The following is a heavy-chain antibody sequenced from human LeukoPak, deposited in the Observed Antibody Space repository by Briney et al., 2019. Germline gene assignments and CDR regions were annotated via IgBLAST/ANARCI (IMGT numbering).Heavy chain of an antibody. CDR2: TSDSGSTA. V-gene: IGHV3-23*01. D-gene: IGHD5-12*01. CDR1: GFTFSNYA. CDR3: AKDIQTWPRFPDY. Sequence: GGSLRLSCGASGFTFSNYAMSWVRQAPGKGPEWVSGTSDSGSTAFYADSVKGQFTSSRDNPKSTLYLQMNSLRAEDTAVYYCAKDIQTWPRFPDYWGQGALVTVSS. J-gene: IGHJ4*02.